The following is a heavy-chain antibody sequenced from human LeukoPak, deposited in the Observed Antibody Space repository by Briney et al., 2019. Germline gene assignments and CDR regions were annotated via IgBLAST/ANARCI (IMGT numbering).Heavy chain of an antibody. Sequence: EASVKVSCKTSGGAFSSYGINWVRQAPGQGLEWMGRIIPMSATTNYAQKFQGRVTITADKSTRTAYMELSSLRFEDTAVYYCARDPLLGIDSGMDSGYMDVWGRGTTVTVS. CDR2: IIPMSATT. V-gene: IGHV1-69*06. D-gene: IGHD5-18*01. CDR1: GGAFSSYG. CDR3: ARDPLLGIDSGMDSGYMDV. J-gene: IGHJ6*03.